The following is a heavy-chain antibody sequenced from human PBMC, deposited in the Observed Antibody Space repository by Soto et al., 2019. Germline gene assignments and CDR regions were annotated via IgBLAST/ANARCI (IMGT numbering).Heavy chain of an antibody. J-gene: IGHJ5*02. CDR1: GDSVSSNSAV. Sequence: SPTLSLTCAISGDSVSSNSAVWNWIRQSPSRGLEWLGRTYYRSKWYNDYAVSVKSRITVNPDTSKNKFSLHLNSVTPEDTAVYYCAIAVGKNWFDPWGQGTRGTVSS. V-gene: IGHV6-1*01. CDR3: AIAVGKNWFDP. CDR2: TYYRSKWYN.